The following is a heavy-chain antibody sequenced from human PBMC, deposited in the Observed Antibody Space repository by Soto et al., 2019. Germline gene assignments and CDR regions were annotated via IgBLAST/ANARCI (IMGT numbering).Heavy chain of an antibody. Sequence: QVQLQESGPGLVKPSQTLSLTCTVSAGSMSSGGHFWSWIRQNPGKGLEWIAYIDYSGTTYYNPSLKSRVVVTVETSEKQFSLKLSSVTTADTAVYYCARAYSDSGRYFDLWGRGTLVTVSS. J-gene: IGHJ2*01. CDR1: AGSMSSGGHF. CDR2: IDYSGTT. D-gene: IGHD4-17*01. V-gene: IGHV4-31*03. CDR3: ARAYSDSGRYFDL.